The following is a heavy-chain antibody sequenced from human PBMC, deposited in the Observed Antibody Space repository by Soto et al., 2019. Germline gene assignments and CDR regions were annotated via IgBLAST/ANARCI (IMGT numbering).Heavy chain of an antibody. D-gene: IGHD2-8*01. J-gene: IGHJ4*02. V-gene: IGHV4-59*11. CDR2: ISDNVDT. CDR3: ARDRGFCADGVCYEENYFFDF. Sequence: QLQLRESGPGLVNPSETLSLTCTISGGSISSHYWRWIRQPPGKGLEWIGCISDNVDTDYNPSLRSRVAISVDTSKNQFSLRLSSVTAADTAVYYCARDRGFCADGVCYEENYFFDFWGQGTLVTVSS. CDR1: GGSISSHY.